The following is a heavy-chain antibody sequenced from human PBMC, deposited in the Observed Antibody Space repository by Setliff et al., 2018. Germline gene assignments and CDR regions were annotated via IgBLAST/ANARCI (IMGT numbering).Heavy chain of an antibody. CDR2: INPSSGRT. V-gene: IGHV1-46*01. J-gene: IGHJ3*02. Sequence: GASVKVSCKASGGTFSSYGISWVRQAPGLGLEWMGTINPSSGRTSYAQKFQGRVTMTRDTSTSTVYMDMSSLRSEDTAVYYCARDVFPYHYEGAFDIWGQGTMVTVSS. CDR3: ARDVFPYHYEGAFDI. D-gene: IGHD3-22*01. CDR1: GGTFSSYG.